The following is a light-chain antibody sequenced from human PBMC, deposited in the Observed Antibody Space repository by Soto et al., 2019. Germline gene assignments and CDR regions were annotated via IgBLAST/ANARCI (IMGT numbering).Light chain of an antibody. CDR2: SNN. CDR3: AAWDDSLNGVV. J-gene: IGLJ2*01. CDR1: NSNIGSNT. Sequence: QSALTQPPSASGTPGQRVTISCSGRNSNIGSNTVNWYQQLPGTAPKLLIYSNNQRPSGVPDRFSGSKSGTSASLAISGLQSEDEADYYCAAWDDSLNGVVFGGGTKLTVL. V-gene: IGLV1-44*01.